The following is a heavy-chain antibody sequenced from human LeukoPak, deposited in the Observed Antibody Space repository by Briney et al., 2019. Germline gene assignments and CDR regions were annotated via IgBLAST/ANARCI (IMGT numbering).Heavy chain of an antibody. Sequence: PSETLSLTCTVSGGSISSYYWSWIRQPPGKGLEWIGYIYYSGSTNYNPSLKSRVTISVDTSKNQFSLKLGSVTAADTAVYYCARLSSGSGSYQKYYYYYGMDVWGQGTTVTVSS. V-gene: IGHV4-59*01. CDR1: GGSISSYY. D-gene: IGHD3-10*01. CDR3: ARLSSGSGSYQKYYYYYGMDV. CDR2: IYYSGST. J-gene: IGHJ6*02.